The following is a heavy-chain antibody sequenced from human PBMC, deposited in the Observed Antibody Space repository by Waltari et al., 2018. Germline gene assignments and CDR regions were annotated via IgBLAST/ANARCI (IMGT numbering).Heavy chain of an antibody. CDR3: ARGVGADFDF. V-gene: IGHV4-39*02. CDR1: GGSINSSSHY. J-gene: IGHJ4*02. CDR2: VYYTGST. Sequence: QLQLQEAGPGIVKPSETLSIICTVSGGSINSSSHYWAWIRQPPGKVLEWIGSVYYTGSTHYNPSLKSRVTISLDMSKNDFSLRLNSATAADTGVYYCARGVGADFDFWGQGTRVTVSS. D-gene: IGHD3-16*01.